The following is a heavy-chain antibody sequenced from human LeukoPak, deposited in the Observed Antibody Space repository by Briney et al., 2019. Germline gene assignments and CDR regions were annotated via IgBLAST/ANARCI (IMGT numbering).Heavy chain of an antibody. CDR1: GGSISSGGYY. D-gene: IGHD5-18*01. Sequence: SQTLSLTCTVSGGSISSGGYYWSWIRQPPGKGLEWIGYIYHSGSTYYNPSLKSRVTISVDRSKNQFSLKLSSVTAADKAVYYCARAVDTAMVTGYYFDYWGQGTLVTVSS. CDR2: IYHSGST. V-gene: IGHV4-30-2*01. CDR3: ARAVDTAMVTGYYFDY. J-gene: IGHJ4*02.